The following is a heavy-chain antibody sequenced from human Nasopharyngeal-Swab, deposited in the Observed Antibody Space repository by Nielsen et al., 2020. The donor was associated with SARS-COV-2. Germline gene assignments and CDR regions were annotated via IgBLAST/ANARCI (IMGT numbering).Heavy chain of an antibody. V-gene: IGHV4-31*03. J-gene: IGHJ6*03. CDR3: ARAKEWLYYMDV. Sequence: SETLSLTCTVSGGSISSGGYYWSWIRQHPGKGLEWIGYIYYSGSTYYNPSPKSRVTISVDTSKNQFSLKLSSVTAADTAVYYCARAKEWLYYMDVWGKGTTVTVSS. D-gene: IGHD3-3*01. CDR1: GGSISSGGYY. CDR2: IYYSGST.